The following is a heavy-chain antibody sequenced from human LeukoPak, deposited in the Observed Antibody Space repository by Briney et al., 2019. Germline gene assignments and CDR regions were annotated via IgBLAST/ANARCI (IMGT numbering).Heavy chain of an antibody. J-gene: IGHJ4*02. D-gene: IGHD6-19*01. CDR1: GFIFSGSD. CDR2: ITTKPSNYAT. CDR3: TTYRSGHY. Sequence: GGSLRLPCAASGFIFSGSDIHWVRQASGKGLEWVGRITTKPSNYATAYAASVKGRFTISRDDSENTAYLQMSSLKTEGTAVYFCTTYRSGHYWGQGTLVTVSS. V-gene: IGHV3-73*01.